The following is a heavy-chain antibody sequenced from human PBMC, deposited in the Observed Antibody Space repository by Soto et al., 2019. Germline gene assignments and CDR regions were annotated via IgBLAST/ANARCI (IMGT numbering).Heavy chain of an antibody. CDR2: IKQDGSEK. V-gene: IGHV3-7*05. CDR1: GFALSNYW. J-gene: IGHJ4*02. D-gene: IGHD7-27*01. CDR3: ATETSTWGC. Sequence: EVQLVESGGGLVQPGESLRLSCVASGFALSNYWINWVRQAPGKGLEWVANIKQDGSEKNYVDSAKGRFTISRDNARNSLYLQMNSLRAEDTAAYYCATETSTWGCWGQGTLVTVSS.